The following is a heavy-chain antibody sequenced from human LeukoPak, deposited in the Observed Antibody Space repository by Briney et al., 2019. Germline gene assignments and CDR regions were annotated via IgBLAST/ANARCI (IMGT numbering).Heavy chain of an antibody. J-gene: IGHJ6*02. V-gene: IGHV3-23*01. CDR1: GFTFSNSA. D-gene: IGHD2-2*01. CDR3: AREYCGSTSCAPFEDGMDV. Sequence: GGSLRLSCAASGFTFSNSAMSWVRQAPGKGLEWVSSITNSGDGTYYADSVKGRFTISRDNSKNTLYLQMNSLRAEDTAVYYCAREYCGSTSCAPFEDGMDVWGQGTTVTVSS. CDR2: ITNSGDGT.